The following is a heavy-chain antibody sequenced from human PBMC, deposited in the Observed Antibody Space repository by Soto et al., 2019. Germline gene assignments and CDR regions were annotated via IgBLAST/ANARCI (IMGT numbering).Heavy chain of an antibody. D-gene: IGHD3-10*01. CDR2: ITPILGTP. Sequence: QVQLVQSGAEMKKPGSSVKVSCKTSGGAFSNFAVSWVRQAPGQGLEWVGGITPILGTPSYAQKFQGRVTITADVSTTPAYMEITSLTSEDTALYYCVKGGSGSRGDYWGQGTLVTVSS. V-gene: IGHV1-69*01. CDR1: GGAFSNFA. CDR3: VKGGSGSRGDY. J-gene: IGHJ4*02.